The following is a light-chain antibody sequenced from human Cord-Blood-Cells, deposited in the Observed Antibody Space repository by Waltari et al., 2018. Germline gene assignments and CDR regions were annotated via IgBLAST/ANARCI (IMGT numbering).Light chain of an antibody. CDR2: WAS. J-gene: IGKJ2*01. V-gene: IGKV4-1*01. CDR3: QQYYSTPYT. CDR1: QGVLYSSNNKNY. Sequence: DIVMTQSPDSLAVSLSERATIHCNSSQGVLYSSNNKNYFAWYQQKPGQPPKLLIYWASTRESGVPDRFSGSGSGTDFTLTISSLQAEDVAVYYCQQYYSTPYTFGQGTKLEIK.